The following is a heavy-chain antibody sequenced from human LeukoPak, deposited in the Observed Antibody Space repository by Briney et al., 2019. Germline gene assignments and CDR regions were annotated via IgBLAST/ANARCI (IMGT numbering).Heavy chain of an antibody. CDR2: ISGSGGST. V-gene: IGHV3-23*01. CDR1: GFTFSSYG. J-gene: IGHJ4*02. D-gene: IGHD3-10*01. CDR3: AKLHVSYYYGSGSYVDY. Sequence: GGTLRLSCAASGFTFSSYGMSWVRQAPGKGLEWVSAISGSGGSTYYADSVKGRFTISRDNSKNTLYLQMNSLRAEDTAVYYCAKLHVSYYYGSGSYVDYWGQGTLVTVSS.